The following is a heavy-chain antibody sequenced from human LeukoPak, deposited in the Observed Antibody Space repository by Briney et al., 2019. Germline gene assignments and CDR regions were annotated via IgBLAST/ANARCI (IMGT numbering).Heavy chain of an antibody. V-gene: IGHV3-49*04. D-gene: IGHD1-26*01. CDR2: IRSRLYGGTT. J-gene: IGHJ4*02. CDR3: GRGLTVVGAKYCFDY. Sequence: PGGSLRLSCTTTGFTFGDYGMTWVRQAPGKGLEWVGFIRSRLYGGTTEYAASVKDRFTVSRDDSKSIAYLQMNNVNTEDTAVYFCGRGLTVVGAKYCFDYWGQGTLVTVSS. CDR1: GFTFGDYG.